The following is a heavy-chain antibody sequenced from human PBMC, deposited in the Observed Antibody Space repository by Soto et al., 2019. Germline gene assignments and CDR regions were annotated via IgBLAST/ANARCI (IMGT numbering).Heavy chain of an antibody. Sequence: QVQLVQSGAEVKKPGASVKVSCKASGYTFTSYAMHWVRQAPGQRLEWMGWINAGNGNTKYSQKFQGRVTITRDTTASTAYMELSSLRSEDTAVYYCARDLRTRHWPQFNWFDPWGQGTLVTVSS. J-gene: IGHJ5*02. CDR2: INAGNGNT. CDR3: ARDLRTRHWPQFNWFDP. CDR1: GYTFTSYA. V-gene: IGHV1-3*01. D-gene: IGHD1-1*01.